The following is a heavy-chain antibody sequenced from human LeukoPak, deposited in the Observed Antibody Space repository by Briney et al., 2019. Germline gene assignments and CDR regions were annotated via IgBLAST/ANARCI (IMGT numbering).Heavy chain of an antibody. CDR1: GGSISNYF. CDR2: IYSSGTT. CDR3: ARNVRGGSTYLDY. D-gene: IGHD3-16*01. J-gene: IGHJ4*02. V-gene: IGHV4-4*07. Sequence: KPSETLSLTCTVSGGSISNYFWTWIRQPAGKGLEWLGRIYSSGTTNYNPSLKSRVFMSVDTSKNQFSLKLTSVTAADTAVYFCARNVRGGSTYLDYWGQGTLVTVSS.